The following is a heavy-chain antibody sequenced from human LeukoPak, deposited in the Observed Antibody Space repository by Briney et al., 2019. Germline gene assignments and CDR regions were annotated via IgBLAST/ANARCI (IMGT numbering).Heavy chain of an antibody. CDR1: GFIFSDYY. Sequence: KPGVSLRLSCAASGFIFSDYYMSWIRQAPGKGLEWISYISSSSSYTNYVDSVKGRFTISRDNAKNSLYLQMNSLRAEDTAVYYCARAVSVSSSYFDCWGQGTLVTVSS. D-gene: IGHD5/OR15-5a*01. V-gene: IGHV3-11*05. CDR2: ISSSSSYT. J-gene: IGHJ4*02. CDR3: ARAVSVSSSYFDC.